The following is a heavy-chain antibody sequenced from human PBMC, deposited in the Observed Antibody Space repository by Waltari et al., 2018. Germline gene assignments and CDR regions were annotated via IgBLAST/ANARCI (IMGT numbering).Heavy chain of an antibody. D-gene: IGHD5-18*01. CDR3: ASYVDTAMGLDF. CDR1: GDSVRSSTYY. V-gene: IGHV4-30-4*08. CDR2: IYNSGST. Sequence: QVQLQESGPGLVKPSQTLSLTCTVSGDSVRSSTYYWNWIRQHPGEGLQWIGFIYNSGSTHYNPSLRSRVTISVDRSKNQFSLQLTSVTAADTAVYYCASYVDTAMGLDFWGQGTLVTVSS. J-gene: IGHJ4*02.